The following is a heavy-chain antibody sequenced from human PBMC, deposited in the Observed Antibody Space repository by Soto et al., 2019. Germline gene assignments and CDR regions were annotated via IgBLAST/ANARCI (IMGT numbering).Heavy chain of an antibody. J-gene: IGHJ4*02. D-gene: IGHD2-8*01. Sequence: QVQLQESGPGLVKPSETLSLTCTVSGGSISTYYWNWIRQPPGKGLEWIGYIYYGGSANYNPSLKSLVTIAVDTSKKQFSLTLSSVTAADTAVYYCARGGHCTNGVCSALDYWGQGTLVTVSS. V-gene: IGHV4-59*08. CDR1: GGSISTYY. CDR3: ARGGHCTNGVCSALDY. CDR2: IYYGGSA.